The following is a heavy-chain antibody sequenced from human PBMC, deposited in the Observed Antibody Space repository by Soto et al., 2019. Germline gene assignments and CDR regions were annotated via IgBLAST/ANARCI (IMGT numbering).Heavy chain of an antibody. V-gene: IGHV3-20*01. CDR3: ARHSSIMITFGGVIVTDDAFDI. CDR2: INWNGGST. CDR1: GFTFDDYG. D-gene: IGHD3-16*02. Sequence: GGSLRLSCAASGFTFDDYGMSWVRQAPGKGLEWVSGINWNGGSTGYADSVKGRFTISRDNAKNSLYLQMNSLRAEDTALYHCARHSSIMITFGGVIVTDDAFDIWGQGTMVTVSS. J-gene: IGHJ3*02.